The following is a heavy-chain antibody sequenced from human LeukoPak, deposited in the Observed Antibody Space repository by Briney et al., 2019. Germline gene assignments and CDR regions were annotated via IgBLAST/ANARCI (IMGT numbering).Heavy chain of an antibody. CDR3: TKEGYYGSGSSPDY. V-gene: IGHV3-48*01. J-gene: IGHJ4*02. Sequence: PGGSLRLSCAASGFTFSTYSMNWVRQAPGKGLEWISYISSGSGTIYYADSVKGRFTISRDNSKNMLYLQMNSLRAEDTAVYYCTKEGYYGSGSSPDYWGQGTLVTVSS. D-gene: IGHD3-10*01. CDR1: GFTFSTYS. CDR2: ISSGSGTI.